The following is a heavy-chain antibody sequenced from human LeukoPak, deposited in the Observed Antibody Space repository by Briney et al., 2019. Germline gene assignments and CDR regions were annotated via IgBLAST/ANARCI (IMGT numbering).Heavy chain of an antibody. V-gene: IGHV3-7*01. CDR1: GFTFSTYW. Sequence: GGSLRLSCAASGFTFSTYWMTWVRQAPGKGMECVANIKPDGSEKYYVDSVEGRFTISRDNAKNSLYLQMNSLRAEDTALYYCARGGTWDLDYWGQGTLVTVSS. CDR3: ARGGTWDLDY. J-gene: IGHJ4*02. CDR2: IKPDGSEK. D-gene: IGHD1-1*01.